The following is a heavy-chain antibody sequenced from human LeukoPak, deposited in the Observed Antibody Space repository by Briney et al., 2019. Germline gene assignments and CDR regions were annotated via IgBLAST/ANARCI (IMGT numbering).Heavy chain of an antibody. J-gene: IGHJ3*02. CDR2: IHNSGST. Sequence: SEALSLTCTVSGGSVRSYYWSWIRQPPGEGLEWIAYIHNSGSTNYNPSLKSRVTISVDTSKNQLSLKLRSVTAADTAVYYCVRDWEGYNFDIWGQGTMVTVSS. V-gene: IGHV4-59*02. CDR1: GGSVRSYY. D-gene: IGHD5-12*01. CDR3: VRDWEGYNFDI.